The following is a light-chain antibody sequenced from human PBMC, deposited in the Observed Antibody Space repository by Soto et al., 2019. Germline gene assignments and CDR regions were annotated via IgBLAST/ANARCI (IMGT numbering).Light chain of an antibody. V-gene: IGLV1-47*01. Sequence: QSVLTQPPSASGTPGQRGTISCSGSISNLGSNFIYWYQQLQGAAPKLLISRNNERPSGVPDRFSGSKSGTSASLAISGLRSEDEADYHCAAWDDSLSGVVFGGGTKLTVL. CDR3: AAWDDSLSGVV. CDR1: ISNLGSNF. J-gene: IGLJ3*02. CDR2: RNN.